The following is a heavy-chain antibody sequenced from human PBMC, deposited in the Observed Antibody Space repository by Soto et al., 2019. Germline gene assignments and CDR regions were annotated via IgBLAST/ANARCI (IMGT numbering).Heavy chain of an antibody. J-gene: IGHJ5*02. CDR2: ISPSSSTI. V-gene: IGHV3-48*01. CDR1: GFTFSSHS. CDR3: AREQYYYDSSGYYFNWFDP. D-gene: IGHD3-22*01. Sequence: GGSLRLSCAASGFTFSSHSMNWVRQAPGKGLEWVSYISPSSSTIYYADSVKGRFTISRDNAKNSLYLQMNSLRAEDTAVYYCAREQYYYDSSGYYFNWFDPWGQGTLVTVSS.